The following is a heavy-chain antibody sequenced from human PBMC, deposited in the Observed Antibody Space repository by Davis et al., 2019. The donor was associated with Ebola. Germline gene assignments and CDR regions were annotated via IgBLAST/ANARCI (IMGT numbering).Heavy chain of an antibody. CDR3: ARHLDSSGYSDY. J-gene: IGHJ4*02. Sequence: GESLKISCTASGYIFSNYWIGWVRQMPGKGLEWMGIVYPGDSDTRYNPSFQGQVTMSADKSINTAYLHWSSLKASDTAMYYCARHLDSSGYSDYWGQGTLVTVSS. CDR2: VYPGDSDT. CDR1: GYIFSNYW. D-gene: IGHD3-22*01. V-gene: IGHV5-51*01.